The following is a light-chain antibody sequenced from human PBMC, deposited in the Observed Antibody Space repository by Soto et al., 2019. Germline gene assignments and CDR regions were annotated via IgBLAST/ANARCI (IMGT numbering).Light chain of an antibody. CDR3: QYYNNWLGT. CDR1: QTISNT. V-gene: IGKV3-15*01. J-gene: IGKJ4*01. Sequence: EVAMTQSPATLSVSPGERVTLSCRANQTISNTLAWYQQKPGQAPRLLIYAASTRATGVPARFSGSGSGTEFTLTISSLQSEDFTIYYCQYYNNWLGTFGGGTKVEIK. CDR2: AAS.